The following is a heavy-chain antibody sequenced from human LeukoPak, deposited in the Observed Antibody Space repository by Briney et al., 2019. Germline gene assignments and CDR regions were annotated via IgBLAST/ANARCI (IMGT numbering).Heavy chain of an antibody. J-gene: IGHJ1*01. CDR3: AIMHGYYDGSGYWVQ. D-gene: IGHD3-22*01. Sequence: PGGSLRLSCAASGFTFCSYGMRWVRQAPGKGLEWVSFITPNADSTSYADSVEGRFTISRDNPRNTLYMQMNSLRDEDTAVYYCAIMHGYYDGSGYWVQWGQGTLVTVSS. CDR1: GFTFCSYG. CDR2: ITPNADST. V-gene: IGHV3-23*01.